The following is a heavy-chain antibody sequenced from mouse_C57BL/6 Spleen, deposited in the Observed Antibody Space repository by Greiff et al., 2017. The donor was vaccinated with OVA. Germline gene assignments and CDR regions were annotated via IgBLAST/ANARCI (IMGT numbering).Heavy chain of an antibody. J-gene: IGHJ2*01. CDR3: ARGLYGNSYFDY. D-gene: IGHD2-1*01. V-gene: IGHV1-55*01. Sequence: QVQLQQPGAELVKPGASVKMSCKASGYTFTSYWITWVKQRPGQGLEWIGDIYPGSGSTNYNEKFKSKATLTVDTSSSTAYMQLSSLTSEDSAVYYCARGLYGNSYFDYWGQGTTLTVSS. CDR2: IYPGSGST. CDR1: GYTFTSYW.